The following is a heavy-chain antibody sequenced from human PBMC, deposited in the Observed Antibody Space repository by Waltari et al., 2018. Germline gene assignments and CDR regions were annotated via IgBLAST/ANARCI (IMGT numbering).Heavy chain of an antibody. Sequence: QVQLHESGPGLVRPSETLSLTCTVSGDSLSGYYWTWIRQSAGKGLEWIGRILSGGNTNYNPSLKLRVSMSVYSSKNQFSLNLSFVTAADTAVYYCAWDSSPKKRTSVVGVLYFMDVWGKGTTVTVSS. J-gene: IGHJ6*03. V-gene: IGHV4-4*07. CDR3: AWDSSPKKRTSVVGVLYFMDV. D-gene: IGHD3-3*01. CDR2: ILSGGNT. CDR1: GDSLSGYY.